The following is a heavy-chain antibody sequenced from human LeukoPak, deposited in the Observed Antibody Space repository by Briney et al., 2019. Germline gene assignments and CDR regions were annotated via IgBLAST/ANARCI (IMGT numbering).Heavy chain of an antibody. CDR3: AQSLGSSNWIGNWFDP. Sequence: SETLSLTCTVSGGSISSSSHSWGWIRQPPGKGLERTGSIYYTGRTYYNPSLKSRVTISVDTSKNQFSLKLSSVTAADTAVYYCAQSLGSSNWIGNWFDPWGQGTLVTVSS. D-gene: IGHD6-13*01. J-gene: IGHJ5*02. CDR1: GGSISSSSHS. V-gene: IGHV4-39*01. CDR2: IYYTGRT.